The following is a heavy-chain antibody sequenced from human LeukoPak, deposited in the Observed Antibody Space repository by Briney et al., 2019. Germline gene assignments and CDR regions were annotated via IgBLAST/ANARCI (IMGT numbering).Heavy chain of an antibody. Sequence: GGSLRLSCAASELTVSSNCMTWVRQAPGKGLEWVSSISSSSSYIYYADSVKGRFTISRDNAKNSLYLQMNSLRAEDTAVYYCARGFFWSGYPPTYYFDYWGQGTLVTVSS. CDR3: ARGFFWSGYPPTYYFDY. J-gene: IGHJ4*02. CDR1: ELTVSSNC. CDR2: ISSSSSYI. V-gene: IGHV3-21*01. D-gene: IGHD3-3*01.